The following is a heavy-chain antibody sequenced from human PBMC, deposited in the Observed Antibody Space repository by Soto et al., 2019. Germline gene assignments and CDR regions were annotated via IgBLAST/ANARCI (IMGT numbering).Heavy chain of an antibody. D-gene: IGHD6-13*01. Sequence: PSETLSLTCTVSGGSVSSGSYYWSWIRQPPGKGLEWIGYIYYSGSTNYNPSLKSRVTISVDTFKNQFSLKLSSVTAADTAVYYCARSIAAAGTALMDVWGQGTTVPVSS. CDR2: IYYSGST. J-gene: IGHJ6*02. V-gene: IGHV4-61*01. CDR3: ARSIAAAGTALMDV. CDR1: GGSVSSGSYY.